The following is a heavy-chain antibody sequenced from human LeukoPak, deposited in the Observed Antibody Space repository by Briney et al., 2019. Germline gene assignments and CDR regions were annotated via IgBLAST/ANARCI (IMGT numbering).Heavy chain of an antibody. D-gene: IGHD3-10*01. CDR2: INHSGST. Sequence: SETLSLTCAVYGVSFSGYYWSWIRQPPGKGLEWIGEINHSGSTNYNPSLKSRVTISVDTSKNQFSLKLSSVTAADTAVYYCARAVRGSGSYHYWGQGTLVTVSS. CDR3: ARAVRGSGSYHY. CDR1: GVSFSGYY. V-gene: IGHV4-34*01. J-gene: IGHJ4*02.